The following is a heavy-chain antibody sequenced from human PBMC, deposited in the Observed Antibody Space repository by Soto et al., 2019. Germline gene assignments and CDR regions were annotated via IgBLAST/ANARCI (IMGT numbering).Heavy chain of an antibody. CDR1: GGSVSNKTYY. J-gene: IGHJ4*02. D-gene: IGHD4-17*01. CDR3: ARTTAVPNTLRSRYFFDY. CDR2: VYYSGTT. V-gene: IGHV4-61*01. Sequence: PSETLSLTCSVSGGSVSNKTYYWSWIRHPPGNRLEWIGYVYYSGTTNYNPSLKSRVTISVDLSKNQFSLRLSSVTTADTALYYCARTTAVPNTLRSRYFFDYWGKGTLVNVSS.